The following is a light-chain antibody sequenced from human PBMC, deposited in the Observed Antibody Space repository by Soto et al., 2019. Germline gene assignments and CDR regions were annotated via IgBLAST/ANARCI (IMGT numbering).Light chain of an antibody. CDR1: SSNMGTNT. Sequence: QSVLTQPPSASGTPGQRVTISCSGGSSNMGTNTVSWYQQVPGPAPIVLIYVNDQRPSGVPDRFSGSNSGTSASLAISGLQPEDEAEYYCVAWDDSLNGHVFGAGTKLTVL. V-gene: IGLV1-44*01. J-gene: IGLJ1*01. CDR2: VND. CDR3: VAWDDSLNGHV.